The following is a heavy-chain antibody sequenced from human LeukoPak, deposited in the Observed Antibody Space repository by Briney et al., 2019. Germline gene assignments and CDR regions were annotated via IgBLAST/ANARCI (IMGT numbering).Heavy chain of an antibody. CDR1: GGSFSGYY. CDR3: ARGYGSGSYYYYYMDV. V-gene: IGHV4-34*01. D-gene: IGHD3-10*01. CDR2: INHSEST. Sequence: SETLSLTCAVYGGSFSGYYWSWIRQPPGKGLEWIGDINHSESTNYNPSLKSRVTISVDTSKNQFSLKLTSVTAADTAVYYCARGYGSGSYYYYYMDVWGKGTTVTISS. J-gene: IGHJ6*03.